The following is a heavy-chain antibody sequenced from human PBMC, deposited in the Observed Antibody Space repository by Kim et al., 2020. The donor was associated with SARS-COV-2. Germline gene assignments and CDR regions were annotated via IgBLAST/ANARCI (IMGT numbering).Heavy chain of an antibody. D-gene: IGHD6-19*01. CDR3: AKDDIAVAGHDAFDI. CDR1: GFTFSSYG. CDR2: ISYDGSNK. V-gene: IGHV3-30*18. Sequence: GGSLRLSCAASGFTFSSYGMHWVRQAPGKGLEWVAVISYDGSNKYYADSVKGRFTISRDNSKNTLYLQMNSLRAEDTAVYYCAKDDIAVAGHDAFDIWGQGTMVTVSS. J-gene: IGHJ3*02.